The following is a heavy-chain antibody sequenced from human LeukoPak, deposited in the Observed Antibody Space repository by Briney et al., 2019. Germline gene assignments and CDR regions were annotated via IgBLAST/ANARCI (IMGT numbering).Heavy chain of an antibody. CDR3: ARDRSIVGATGQSYYYYYGMDV. D-gene: IGHD1-26*01. Sequence: GASVKVSCKASGYTFTSYDINWVRQATGQGLEWMGWMNPNSGNTGYAQKFQGRVTMTRNTSISTAYMELSSLRSEDTAVYYCARDRSIVGATGQSYYYYYGMDVWGQGTTVTVSS. V-gene: IGHV1-8*01. CDR1: GYTFTSYD. CDR2: MNPNSGNT. J-gene: IGHJ6*02.